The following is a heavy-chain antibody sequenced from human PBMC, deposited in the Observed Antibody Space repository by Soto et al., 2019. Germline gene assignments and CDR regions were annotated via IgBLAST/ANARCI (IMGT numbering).Heavy chain of an antibody. V-gene: IGHV4-31*03. J-gene: IGHJ5*02. Sequence: QVQLQESGPGLLKPSQTLSLTCTVSGGSISSGGYYWSWIRQHPGKGLEWIGYIYYSGSTYYNPSLKSRVTISVDTSKNQFSLKMSSVTAADTAVYYCARGVSAAAGLNWFDPWGQGTLVTVSS. CDR1: GGSISSGGYY. D-gene: IGHD6-13*01. CDR3: ARGVSAAAGLNWFDP. CDR2: IYYSGST.